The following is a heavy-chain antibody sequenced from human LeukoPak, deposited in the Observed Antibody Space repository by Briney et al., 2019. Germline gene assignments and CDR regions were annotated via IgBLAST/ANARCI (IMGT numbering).Heavy chain of an antibody. J-gene: IGHJ4*02. Sequence: PGGSLRLSCAASGFTFSSYWMHWVRQAPGKGLVWVSRINSDGSSTSYADSVKGRFTISRDNAKNTPYLQMNSLRAEDTAVYYCARGENTAMVTAADYWGQGTLVTVSS. CDR2: INSDGSST. CDR1: GFTFSSYW. CDR3: ARGENTAMVTAADY. V-gene: IGHV3-74*01. D-gene: IGHD5-18*01.